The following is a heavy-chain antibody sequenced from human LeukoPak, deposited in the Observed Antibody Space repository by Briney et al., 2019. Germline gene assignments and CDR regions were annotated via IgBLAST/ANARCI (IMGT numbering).Heavy chain of an antibody. Sequence: GGSLRLSCAASGFTFSSYDMHWVRQATGKGLEWVSAIGTAGDTYYPGSVKGRFTISRGNAENSLYLQMNSLRAGDTAVYYCARGLSSGWSNWFDPWGQGTLVTVSS. J-gene: IGHJ5*02. V-gene: IGHV3-13*01. CDR3: ARGLSSGWSNWFDP. CDR1: GFTFSSYD. CDR2: IGTAGDT. D-gene: IGHD6-19*01.